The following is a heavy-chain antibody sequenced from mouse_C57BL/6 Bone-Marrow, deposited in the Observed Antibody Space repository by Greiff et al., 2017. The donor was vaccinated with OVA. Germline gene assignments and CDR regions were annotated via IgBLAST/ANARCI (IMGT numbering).Heavy chain of an antibody. V-gene: IGHV1-74*01. J-gene: IGHJ4*01. CDR3: AIGGSSSFYYAMDY. CDR1: GYTFTNYW. CDR2: IHPFDSDT. D-gene: IGHD1-1*01. Sequence: VQLPQPGAELVKPGASVKVSCKASGYTFTNYWMHWVKQRPGQGLEWIGRIHPFDSDTNYNQKFKGKATLTVDKSSSTAYMQLSSLTSEDSAVYYCAIGGSSSFYYAMDYWGQGTSVTVSS.